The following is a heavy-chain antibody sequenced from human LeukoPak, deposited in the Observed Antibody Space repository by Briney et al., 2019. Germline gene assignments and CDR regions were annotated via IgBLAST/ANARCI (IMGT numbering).Heavy chain of an antibody. D-gene: IGHD2-2*01. Sequence: SETLSLTCAVSGYSISSDYYWGWIRQAPGKGLEWIGSIYHSGSTHYNPSLKSRVTISVDTPKNQFSLKLSAVTAADTAVYYCARNGTSSYFDYWGQGTLVTVSS. J-gene: IGHJ4*02. CDR2: IYHSGST. CDR1: GYSISSDYY. V-gene: IGHV4-38-2*01. CDR3: ARNGTSSYFDY.